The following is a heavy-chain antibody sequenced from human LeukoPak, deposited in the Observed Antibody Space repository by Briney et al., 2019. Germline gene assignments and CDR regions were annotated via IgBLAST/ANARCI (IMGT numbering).Heavy chain of an antibody. J-gene: IGHJ4*02. V-gene: IGHV1-8*01. CDR1: GYTFTSYD. D-gene: IGHD6-6*01. CDR2: MNPNSGNT. Sequence: ASVKVSCKASGYTFTSYDINWVRQATGQGLEWMGWMNPNSGNTGYAQKFQGRVTMTRDTSISTAYMELSSLRSEDTAVYYCARETYSSSSAGFDYWGQGTLVTVSS. CDR3: ARETYSSSSAGFDY.